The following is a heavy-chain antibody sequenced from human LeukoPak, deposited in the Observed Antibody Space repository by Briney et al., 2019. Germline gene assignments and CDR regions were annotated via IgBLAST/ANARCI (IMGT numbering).Heavy chain of an antibody. CDR1: GGSIDTYY. CDR2: IYTGGSA. CDR3: AGLPRHGSGTYYNAHFDD. V-gene: IGHV4-4*07. J-gene: IGHJ4*02. Sequence: SETLSLTCTVSGGSIDTYYWNWIWHPPREGLEWIGRIYTGGSADTNPSLTSLVTVSLYTSTNNFSLSLNPVSAAGTAVYYCAGLPRHGSGTYYNAHFDDWGQGALVTVSS. D-gene: IGHD3-10*01.